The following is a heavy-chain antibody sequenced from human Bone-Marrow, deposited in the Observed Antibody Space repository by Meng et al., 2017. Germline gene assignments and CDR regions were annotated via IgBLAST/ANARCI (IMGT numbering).Heavy chain of an antibody. CDR3: VRGGRDGYNYFSY. Sequence: GGSLRLSCAASGFTFSSYEMNWVRQAPGKGLEWASYITTRGSTIYYADSVKGRVTISRDNAKNSLYLQMNSLRAEDTAVYYCVRGGRDGYNYFSYWGQGTLVTVSS. CDR2: ITTRGSTI. D-gene: IGHD5-24*01. CDR1: GFTFSSYE. J-gene: IGHJ4*02. V-gene: IGHV3-48*03.